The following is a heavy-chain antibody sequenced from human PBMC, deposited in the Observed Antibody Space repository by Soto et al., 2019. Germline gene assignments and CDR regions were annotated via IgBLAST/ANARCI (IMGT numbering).Heavy chain of an antibody. CDR3: ARHDYADRTFDL. J-gene: IGHJ3*01. D-gene: IGHD5-12*01. CDR1: GGSVGSGAYY. CDR2: FQYSGDT. V-gene: IGHV4-61*08. Sequence: QVLLQEPGPGQVRPSETLSLTCIISGGSVGSGAYYWSWIRQPPGSALEWIGYFQYSGDTNYNSSLKSRVTISVDRSRNRFSLKLTSVTAADTAFYYCARHDYADRTFDLWGQGTKVTVSS.